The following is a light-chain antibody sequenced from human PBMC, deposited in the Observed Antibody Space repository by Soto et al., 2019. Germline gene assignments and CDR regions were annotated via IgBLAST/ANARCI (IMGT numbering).Light chain of an antibody. V-gene: IGKV1-5*01. CDR1: QTISTW. CDR3: QQYNSYPWT. CDR2: DAS. J-gene: IGKJ1*01. Sequence: DIQVTQSPPTLSASVGDRVTITCRASQTISTWMAWYQQKPGKAPKLPVYDASTLQSGVASRFSGSGSGTEFTLTISSLQPGDFATYYCQQYNSYPWTFGQGTKVDIK.